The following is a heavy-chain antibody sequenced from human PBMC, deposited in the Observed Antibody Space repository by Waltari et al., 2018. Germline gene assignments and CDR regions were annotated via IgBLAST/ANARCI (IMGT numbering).Heavy chain of an antibody. V-gene: IGHV4-4*02. J-gene: IGHJ5*02. CDR3: ARARYFGLLFAWFDP. CDR2: LSHSGDT. CDR1: GESLSSSDW. Sequence: QVQLQESGPGLVKSSETLSLTCPVSGESLSSSDWWTWVRQSPGKGLGGIGELSHSGDTAYHPSLKGRVTISADRSRNQFSLNLNSVTAADTAVYYCARARYFGLLFAWFDPWGQGTLVTVSS. D-gene: IGHD2-21*02.